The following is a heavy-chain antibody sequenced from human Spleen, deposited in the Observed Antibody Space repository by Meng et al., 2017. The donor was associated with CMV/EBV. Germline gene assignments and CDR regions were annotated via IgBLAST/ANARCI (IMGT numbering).Heavy chain of an antibody. J-gene: IGHJ5*02. D-gene: IGHD3-10*01. V-gene: IGHV2-5*01. CDR1: FSLSTSVVG. CDR3: AHRRSRGVHPENWFDP. CDR2: IYWNDDK. Sequence: FSLSTSVVGMGWIRQPPGKALEWLAVIYWNDDKRYSPSLKSRLTITKDTSKNQVVLTMTNMDPVDTATYYCAHRRSRGVHPENWFDPWGQGTLVTVSS.